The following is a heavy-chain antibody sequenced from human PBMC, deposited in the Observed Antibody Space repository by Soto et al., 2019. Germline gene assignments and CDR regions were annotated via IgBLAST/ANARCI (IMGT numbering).Heavy chain of an antibody. D-gene: IGHD1-26*01. CDR1: GVSFSDYS. CDR2: ITGNSEYK. J-gene: IGHJ4*02. V-gene: IGHV3-21*06. Sequence: GGSLRLSCVVSGVSFSDYSMNWVRQAPGKGLEWVSLITGNSEYKYYTGSVKGRFTVSRDNAKNSLYLQMNSLTVEDTAVYYCARSGELLQTFDSWGQGTLVTVSS. CDR3: ARSGELLQTFDS.